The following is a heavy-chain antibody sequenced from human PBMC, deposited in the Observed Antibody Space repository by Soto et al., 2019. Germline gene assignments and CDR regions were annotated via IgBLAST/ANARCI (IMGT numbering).Heavy chain of an antibody. CDR2: INPNSGGT. Sequence: ASVKVSCKASGYTFTGYYMHWVRQAPGQGLEWMGWINPNSGGTNYAQKFRGRGTMTRDTSISTAYMELSRLRSDDTAVYYCARALHYYYGMDVWGQGTTVTVSS. D-gene: IGHD2-15*01. CDR1: GYTFTGYY. CDR3: ARALHYYYGMDV. J-gene: IGHJ6*02. V-gene: IGHV1-2*02.